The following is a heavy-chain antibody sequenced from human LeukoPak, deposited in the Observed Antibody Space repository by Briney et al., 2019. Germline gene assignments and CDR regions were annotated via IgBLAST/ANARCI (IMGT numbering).Heavy chain of an antibody. CDR1: GFTFSISA. D-gene: IGHD3-22*01. CDR3: ARDEPYYYDSSGYPYYYYYYMDV. V-gene: IGHV3-23*01. Sequence: PGGSLRLSCAASGFTFSISAMSWVRQAPGKGLEWVSGISDSGGSTFYADSVKGRFTISRDNAKNTLYLQMNSLRAEDTAVYYCARDEPYYYDSSGYPYYYYYYMDVWGKGTTVTVSS. CDR2: ISDSGGST. J-gene: IGHJ6*03.